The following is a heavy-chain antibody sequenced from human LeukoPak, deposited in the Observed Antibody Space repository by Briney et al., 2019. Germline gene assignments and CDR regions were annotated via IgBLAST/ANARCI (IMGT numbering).Heavy chain of an antibody. J-gene: IGHJ4*02. Sequence: SQTLSLTCAISGDSVPSNSAGWSWIRQSPSSGLEWLGRTYYRSKWYNGYAVSVKSRITIRPDTSKNQFSLQLNSVTPEDTAVYYCARGGGKLDYWGRGTLVTVSS. CDR1: GDSVPSNSAG. CDR3: ARGGGKLDY. V-gene: IGHV6-1*01. D-gene: IGHD6-25*01. CDR2: TYYRSKWYN.